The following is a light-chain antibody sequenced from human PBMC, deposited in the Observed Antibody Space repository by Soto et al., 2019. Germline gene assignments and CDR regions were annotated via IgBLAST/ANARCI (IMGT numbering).Light chain of an antibody. J-gene: IGLJ1*01. Sequence: QSALTQPRSVSGSPEQSVTISCTGTSSDVGGYNFVSWYPQHPGKAPKLMIHDVNKRPSGVPDRFSGSKSGNTASLTISGLQAEDEADYYCCSNAGSYTYVFGTGTKLTVL. CDR3: CSNAGSYTYV. CDR1: SSDVGGYNF. CDR2: DVN. V-gene: IGLV2-11*01.